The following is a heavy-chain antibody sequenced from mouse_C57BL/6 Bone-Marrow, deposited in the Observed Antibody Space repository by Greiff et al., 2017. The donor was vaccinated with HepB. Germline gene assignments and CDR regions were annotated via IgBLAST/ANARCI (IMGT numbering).Heavy chain of an antibody. CDR1: GYAFSSSW. J-gene: IGHJ4*01. D-gene: IGHD2-5*01. V-gene: IGHV1-82*01. CDR3: ARRDYSNYPYYAMDY. CDR2: IYPGDGDT. Sequence: QVQLQQSGPELVKPGASVKISCKASGYAFSSSWMNWVKQRPGKGLEWIGRIYPGDGDTNYNGKFKGKATLTADKSSSTAYMQLSSLTSEDSAVYFCARRDYSNYPYYAMDYWGQGTSVTVSS.